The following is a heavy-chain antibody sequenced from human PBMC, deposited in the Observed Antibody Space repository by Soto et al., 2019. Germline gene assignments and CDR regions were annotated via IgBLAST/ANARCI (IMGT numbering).Heavy chain of an antibody. Sequence: EGSLILSWAASGFTFSRVLMTWVRQAPGRGLEWVANIKGDGTEQYYADSVKGRFTISRDNDRDSLYLQMNSLGDEDTAVYYCARARGWDIVILPAAYDYWGQGALVTVSS. CDR1: GFTFSRVL. J-gene: IGHJ4*02. CDR3: ARARGWDIVILPAAYDY. CDR2: IKGDGTEQ. D-gene: IGHD2-2*01. V-gene: IGHV3-7*01.